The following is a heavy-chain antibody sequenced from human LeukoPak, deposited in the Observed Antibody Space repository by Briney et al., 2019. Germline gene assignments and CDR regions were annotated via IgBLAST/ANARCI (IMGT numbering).Heavy chain of an antibody. J-gene: IGHJ4*02. Sequence: KPSETLSLTCSVSGGSASSYYWSWIRQSPGKGLEWIGYIHNSGRTNYNPSLKSRVTGFVDTSKNQVSLRLSSVTAADTAVYYCARHGTISSESYFDYWGQGALVTVSS. CDR2: IHNSGRT. V-gene: IGHV4-59*08. CDR3: ARHGTISSESYFDY. D-gene: IGHD1-14*01. CDR1: GGSASSYY.